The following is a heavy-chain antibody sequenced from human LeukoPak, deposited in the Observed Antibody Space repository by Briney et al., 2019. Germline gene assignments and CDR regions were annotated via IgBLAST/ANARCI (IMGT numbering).Heavy chain of an antibody. V-gene: IGHV4-39*01. D-gene: IGHD1-26*01. Sequence: SETLSLTCTVSGGSISNSSNFWGWIRQPPGKGLEWIGSISYSGSAYYNPSLKSRVTISGDTSKNQFSLKLSSVTAADTAVYYCARLTPYSGSPLGDYWGQGTLVTVSS. CDR1: GGSISNSSNF. J-gene: IGHJ4*02. CDR3: ARLTPYSGSPLGDY. CDR2: ISYSGSA.